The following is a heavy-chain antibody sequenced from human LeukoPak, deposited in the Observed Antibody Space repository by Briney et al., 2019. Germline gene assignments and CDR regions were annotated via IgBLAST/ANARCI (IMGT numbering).Heavy chain of an antibody. D-gene: IGHD3-10*01. CDR2: TKKDGSEK. CDR3: TRVFISGSELLWFGENYYYDY. Sequence: GGSLRLACAVSGFTLSSYWMSWVRHAAGNWLEWVANTKKDGSEKYYVDSVKGRFTISRDNATHSLYLQMNSLRAEDTAVYYCTRVFISGSELLWFGENYYYDYWGQETLVTVSS. V-gene: IGHV3-7*01. CDR1: GFTLSSYW. J-gene: IGHJ4*02.